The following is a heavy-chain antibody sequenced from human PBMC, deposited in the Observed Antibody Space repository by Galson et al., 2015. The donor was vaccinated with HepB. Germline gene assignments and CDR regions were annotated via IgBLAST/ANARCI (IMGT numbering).Heavy chain of an antibody. CDR1: GYTFTNYG. Sequence: SGKVSCKASGYTFTNYGISWVRQAPGQGLEWMGWISVYNGNTNYVQKFKGRVTMTTDTSTSTAYMELRSLRSDDTAVYYCARDRVYGDYDVYWYFGLWGRGTLVTVSS. J-gene: IGHJ2*01. CDR3: ARDRVYGDYDVYWYFGL. D-gene: IGHD4-17*01. CDR2: ISVYNGNT. V-gene: IGHV1-18*01.